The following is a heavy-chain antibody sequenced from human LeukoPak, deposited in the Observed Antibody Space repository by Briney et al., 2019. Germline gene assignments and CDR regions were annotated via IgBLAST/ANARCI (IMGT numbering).Heavy chain of an antibody. J-gene: IGHJ4*02. CDR3: AKKGYSNGWRDSYYFDC. CDR2: IRSDGSNK. CDR1: GFTFSSYG. Sequence: PGGSLRLSCAASGFTFSSYGMHWVRQAPGKGLEWVAFIRSDGSNKYYADSVRGRFTISRDNSKLYLQMNSLRAEDTAVYYCAKKGYSNGWRDSYYFDCWGQGTLVTVS. V-gene: IGHV3-30*02. D-gene: IGHD6-19*01.